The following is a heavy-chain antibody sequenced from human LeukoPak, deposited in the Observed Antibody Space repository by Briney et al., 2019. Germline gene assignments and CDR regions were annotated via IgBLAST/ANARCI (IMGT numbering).Heavy chain of an antibody. D-gene: IGHD3-22*01. CDR2: INPNSDGT. J-gene: IGHJ6*03. CDR1: GYTFTGYY. Sequence: ASVKVSCKASGYTFTGYYIHWVRQAPGQGLEWMGWINPNSDGTNYAQKFQGRVTMTRATSISTAYMELSRLRSDDTAGYYCARDLITMRIPYYMDVWGKGTTVTISS. CDR3: ARDLITMRIPYYMDV. V-gene: IGHV1-2*02.